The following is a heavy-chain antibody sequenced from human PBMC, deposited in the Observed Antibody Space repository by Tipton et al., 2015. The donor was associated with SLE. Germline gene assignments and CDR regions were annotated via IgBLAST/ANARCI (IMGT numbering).Heavy chain of an antibody. CDR2: IYYSGST. D-gene: IGHD3-9*01. CDR1: GGSISSSSYY. Sequence: TLSLTCTVSGGSISSSSYYWGWIRQPPGKGLEWIGSIYYSGSTYYNLSLKSRVTISVDTSKNQVSLTLTSVTVADTAVYYCARANGFDGLSDWGQGTLVTVSS. V-gene: IGHV4-39*07. J-gene: IGHJ4*02. CDR3: ARANGFDGLSD.